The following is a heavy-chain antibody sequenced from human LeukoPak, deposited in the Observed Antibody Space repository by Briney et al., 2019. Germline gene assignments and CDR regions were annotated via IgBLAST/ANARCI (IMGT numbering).Heavy chain of an antibody. CDR3: ARGGQPPG. CDR2: LSTNNGAT. Sequence: ASVKVSCKASRYTFTGSYIHWVRQAPGQGLEWMGRLSTNNGATNYAQKFQGRVTMTRDTSITTAYMELTRLTSDDTAVYYCARGGQPPGWGQGTLVTVSS. D-gene: IGHD5-12*01. V-gene: IGHV1-2*06. J-gene: IGHJ4*02. CDR1: RYTFTGSY.